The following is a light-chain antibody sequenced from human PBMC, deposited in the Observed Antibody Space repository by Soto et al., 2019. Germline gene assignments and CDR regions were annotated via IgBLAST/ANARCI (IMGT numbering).Light chain of an antibody. V-gene: IGKV3-15*01. CDR1: QSVNSN. Sequence: DTVMTQSPATLPVSPGERATLSCRASQSVNSNLAWYQQKSGQAPRLLIYGASTRATGIPVRFSGSGSGTEFTLTISSLQSEDSAVYYCQQYTYWPWTLGQGTKV. CDR2: GAS. CDR3: QQYTYWPWT. J-gene: IGKJ1*01.